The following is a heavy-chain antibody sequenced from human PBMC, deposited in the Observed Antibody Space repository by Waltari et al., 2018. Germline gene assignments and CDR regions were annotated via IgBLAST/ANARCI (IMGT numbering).Heavy chain of an antibody. J-gene: IGHJ4*02. V-gene: IGHV3-23*01. D-gene: IGHD7-27*01. CDR2: ISGSGDTT. Sequence: EVQLWESGGGLVQPGRSLRISCAASGFTFNNYAMTWVRRAPGKGLEWVSTISGSGDTTYYADSVKGRFSISRDNSKNTLYLQMNSLRAEDTALYYCAKDNWGTYLSHWGQGTLVTVSS. CDR1: GFTFNNYA. CDR3: AKDNWGTYLSH.